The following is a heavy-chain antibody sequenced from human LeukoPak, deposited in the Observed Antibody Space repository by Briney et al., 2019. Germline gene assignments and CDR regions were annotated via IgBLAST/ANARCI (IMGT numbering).Heavy chain of an antibody. CDR3: ARLKQSFWDSDYYGMNV. V-gene: IGHV4-61*05. CDR2: IYYSGST. D-gene: IGHD3-3*01. CDR1: GGSISSSSYY. Sequence: SETLSLTCTVSGGSISSSSYYWGWIRQPPGKGLEWIGYIYYSGSTNYNPSLKSRVTISVDTSKNQFSLKLSSVTAADTAVYYCARLKQSFWDSDYYGMNVWGQGTTVTVSS. J-gene: IGHJ6*02.